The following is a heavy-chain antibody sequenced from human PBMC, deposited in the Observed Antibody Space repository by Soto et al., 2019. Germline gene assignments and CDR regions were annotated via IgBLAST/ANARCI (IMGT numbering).Heavy chain of an antibody. D-gene: IGHD6-19*01. CDR2: ISGSGGST. CDR3: ARAGSSTKYNSDWSIKPPYSGMAV. Sequence: GGSLRLSCAASGFTFSRYAMTWVLQAPWKGLEWVSVISGSGGSTDYADSVKGRFTLSRDNSKNTLYLQMNSLTAEDTAVYYCARAGSSTKYNSDWSIKPPYSGMAVWGQGTTVTVS. CDR1: GFTFSRYA. J-gene: IGHJ6*02. V-gene: IGHV3-23*01.